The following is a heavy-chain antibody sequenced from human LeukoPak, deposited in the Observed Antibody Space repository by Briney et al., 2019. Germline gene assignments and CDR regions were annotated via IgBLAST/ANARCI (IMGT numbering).Heavy chain of an antibody. CDR1: GFTFSSYA. J-gene: IGHJ4*02. CDR3: AKDPWGSRGYFDY. Sequence: GGSLRLSCAASGFTFSSYAMIWVRQAPGKWLEWVSAISGSGGDTYYADSVKGRFTIFRDNSKNTVYLRMNSLRAEDTAVYYCAKDPWGSRGYFDYWGQGTLVTVSS. CDR2: ISGSGGDT. D-gene: IGHD7-27*01. V-gene: IGHV3-23*01.